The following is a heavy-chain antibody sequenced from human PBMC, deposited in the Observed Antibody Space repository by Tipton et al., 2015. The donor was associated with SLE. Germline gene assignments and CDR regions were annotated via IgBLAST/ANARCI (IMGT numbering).Heavy chain of an antibody. CDR1: GFTFSSYA. D-gene: IGHD1-26*01. J-gene: IGHJ4*02. CDR2: ISGSGGST. V-gene: IGHV3-23*01. CDR3: AKAGSGWELLGDFDY. Sequence: SLRLSCAASGFTFSSYAMSWVRQAPGKGLEWVSAISGSGGSTYYADSVKGRFTISRDNSKKTLYLQMNSLRAEDTAVYYCAKAGSGWELLGDFDYWGQGTLVTVFS.